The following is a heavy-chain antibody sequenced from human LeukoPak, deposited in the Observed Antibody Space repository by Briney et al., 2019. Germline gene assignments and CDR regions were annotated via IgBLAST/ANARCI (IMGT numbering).Heavy chain of an antibody. CDR3: ARLVVPPGNRGWYYEH. D-gene: IGHD2-2*01. CDR2: INQGGSEK. J-gene: IGHJ4*02. CDR1: GFIFSNYW. Sequence: PGGSLRLSCAASGFIFSNYWMSCVRQGPGGGLEWVANINQGGSEKYYVDSVKGRFTISRDNAKNSLDLQMNSLRVEDTAIYYCARLVVPPGNRGWYYEHWGQGTLVTVSS. V-gene: IGHV3-7*03.